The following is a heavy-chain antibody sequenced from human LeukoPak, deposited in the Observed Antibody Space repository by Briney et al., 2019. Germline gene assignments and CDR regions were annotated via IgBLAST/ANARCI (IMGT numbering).Heavy chain of an antibody. CDR3: ARAGRARAGRDFWSAYSDY. Sequence: ASETLSLTCTVSGGSISSYFWSWIRQPAGKGLEWIGHIFISGSTNYNPSLKSRLTMSIDMSKNQFSLKLSSVTAADTAVYYCARAGRARAGRDFWSAYSDYWGQGALVTVSS. CDR2: IFISGST. CDR1: GGSISSYF. D-gene: IGHD3-3*01. V-gene: IGHV4-4*07. J-gene: IGHJ4*02.